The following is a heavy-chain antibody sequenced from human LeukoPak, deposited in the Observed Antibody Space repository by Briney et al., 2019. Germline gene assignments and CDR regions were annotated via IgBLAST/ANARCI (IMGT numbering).Heavy chain of an antibody. J-gene: IGHJ4*02. Sequence: GGSLRLSCAASGFTFSSYAMHWVRQAPGKGLEWVAVISYDGSNKYYADSVKGRFTISRDNSKNTLYLQMNSLRAEDTAVYYCARGKGYSYGYEFDYWGQGTLVTVSS. CDR2: ISYDGSNK. D-gene: IGHD5-18*01. CDR1: GFTFSSYA. CDR3: ARGKGYSYGYEFDY. V-gene: IGHV3-30*04.